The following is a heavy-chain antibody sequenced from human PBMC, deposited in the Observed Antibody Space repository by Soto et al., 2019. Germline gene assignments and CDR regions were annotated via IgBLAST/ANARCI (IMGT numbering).Heavy chain of an antibody. Sequence: GGALRLSCAASGFTFSSYNMNWVRQAPGKGLEWVSYISSSGSTIYYADSVKGRFTISRDNAKNSLYLQMNSLRAEDTAVYYCARVAYYYDSSGYFYWGQGTLVTVSS. CDR2: ISSSGSTI. V-gene: IGHV3-48*01. D-gene: IGHD3-22*01. CDR1: GFTFSSYN. CDR3: ARVAYYYDSSGYFY. J-gene: IGHJ4*02.